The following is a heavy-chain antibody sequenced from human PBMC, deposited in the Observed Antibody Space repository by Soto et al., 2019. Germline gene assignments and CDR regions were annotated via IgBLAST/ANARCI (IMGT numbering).Heavy chain of an antibody. CDR2: LGFDGGGR. CDR1: GFDFSSYG. D-gene: IGHD1-26*01. J-gene: IGHJ6*02. Sequence: QMQLVESGGGVVQPGTSLRLSCAASGFDFSSYGMHWVRQTPGKGLEWVAVLGFDGGGRYYADSVKGRFIISRDNSKKMLYLQMDSLRAEDTALYYCAREPVGPDYAMDVWGQGTTVTVSS. CDR3: AREPVGPDYAMDV. V-gene: IGHV3-33*01.